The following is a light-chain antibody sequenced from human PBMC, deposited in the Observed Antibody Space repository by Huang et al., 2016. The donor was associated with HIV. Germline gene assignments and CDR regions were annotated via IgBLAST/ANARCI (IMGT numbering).Light chain of an antibody. V-gene: IGKV3-15*01. CDR2: GTS. CDR3: QQYDNWPPKYT. Sequence: EIVMTQSPAALSMSPGESVTLSCRASHTLNSNLAWYQQRSGQAPRLRIDGTSIRASGIPARFSGTGSGTQFTLTISSLQSDDFAVYYCQQYDNWPPKYTFGQGTKLEI. CDR1: HTLNSN. J-gene: IGKJ2*01.